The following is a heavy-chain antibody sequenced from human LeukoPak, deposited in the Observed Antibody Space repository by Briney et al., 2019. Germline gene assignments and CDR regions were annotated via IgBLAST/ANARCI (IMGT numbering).Heavy chain of an antibody. CDR1: GYTFTNYG. CDR3: ARGGYNYGYRGTNYMDV. V-gene: IGHV1-18*01. J-gene: IGHJ6*03. Sequence: GASVKVSCKASGYTFTNYGLAWVRQAPGQGLEWVGWITTYNGNTSYAQNLQGRVTMTTDTSTSTAYMELRGLRYDDTAVYYCARGGYNYGYRGTNYMDVWGKGTTVTVSS. CDR2: ITTYNGNT. D-gene: IGHD5-18*01.